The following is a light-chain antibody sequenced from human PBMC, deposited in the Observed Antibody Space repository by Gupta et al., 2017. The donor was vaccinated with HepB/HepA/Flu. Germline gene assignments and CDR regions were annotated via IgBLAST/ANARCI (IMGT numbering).Light chain of an antibody. CDR2: GAS. Sequence: EIVLTQSPGTLSLSPGERATLSCRASQSVSSSYLVWYQQKPGQAPRLLIYGASSRATGIPDRFSGSGSGTDFTLTINRLEPEDFAGYYCQQYGSSPYTFGQGTKLEIK. CDR3: QQYGSSPYT. J-gene: IGKJ2*01. CDR1: QSVSSSY. V-gene: IGKV3-20*01.